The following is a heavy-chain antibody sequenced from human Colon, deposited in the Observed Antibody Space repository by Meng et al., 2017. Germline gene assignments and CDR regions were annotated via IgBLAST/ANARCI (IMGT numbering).Heavy chain of an antibody. J-gene: IGHJ4*02. D-gene: IGHD1-14*01. Sequence: QAQLEESGPGLVRPSEALSLTCTVSGGSVSSGTYYWSWIRQPPGKGLEWIGCIYYSGTTNYNPSLKSRVTISVDTSKNQFSLKLSSVTPADTAVYFCARDRVPGKYWGQGTLVTVSS. V-gene: IGHV4-61*01. CDR2: IYYSGTT. CDR3: ARDRVPGKY. CDR1: GGSVSSGTYY.